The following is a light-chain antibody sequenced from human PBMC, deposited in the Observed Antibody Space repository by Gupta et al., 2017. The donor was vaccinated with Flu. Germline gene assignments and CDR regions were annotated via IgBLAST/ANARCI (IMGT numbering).Light chain of an antibody. Sequence: DMQMTQSPSTVSASVGDRVTITCRASQSVTSWLAWYQQKPGKAPKLLIYKTSRLQSGVPSRFSGSGSGTEFTLTISSLQPDDFAAYFCQQYDTFPFTFGPGTKVDLK. CDR3: QQYDTFPFT. V-gene: IGKV1-5*03. CDR2: KTS. CDR1: QSVTSW. J-gene: IGKJ3*01.